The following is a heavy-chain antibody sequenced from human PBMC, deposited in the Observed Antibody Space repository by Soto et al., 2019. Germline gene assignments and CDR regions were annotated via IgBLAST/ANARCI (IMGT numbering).Heavy chain of an antibody. CDR1: GYTFTSYA. V-gene: IGHV1-3*01. Sequence: QVQLVQSGAEVKKPGASVKVSCKASGYTFTSYAMHWVRQAPGQRLEWMGWINAGNGNTKYSQKYQGRVTINRDTSASTAYMELSSLRSEDTAVYYCSSPHRVADAFDIWGQGTMVTVSS. J-gene: IGHJ3*02. CDR2: INAGNGNT. CDR3: SSPHRVADAFDI.